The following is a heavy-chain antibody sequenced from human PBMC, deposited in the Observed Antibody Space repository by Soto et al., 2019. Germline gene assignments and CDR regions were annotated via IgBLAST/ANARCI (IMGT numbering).Heavy chain of an antibody. CDR1: GYTLNTYD. J-gene: IGHJ6*02. CDR2: ITAANDDT. D-gene: IGHD1-1*01. Sequence: QVQLVQSGAEVKKPGASVKISCKASGYTLNTYDLHWVRQATGQSLEWMGRITAANDDTKHSQKLQGRGTISWDTSANRGYLEMDGLRSENPAFYYCARTVRWNGLEYGLDVSGQVTTVSV. CDR3: ARTVRWNGLEYGLDV. V-gene: IGHV1-3*01.